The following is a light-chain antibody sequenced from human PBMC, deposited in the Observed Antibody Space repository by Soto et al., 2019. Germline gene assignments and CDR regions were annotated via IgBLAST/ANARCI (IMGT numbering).Light chain of an antibody. Sequence: AIQMTQSPSSLSASVGDRVSITCRASQGITNELGWYQQKPGKAPKLLIYAASSLQSGVPSRFSGSGSGTVFTLTISSLQPEDFATYYCLQDYNYPTFGQGTKVDIK. CDR1: QGITNE. CDR2: AAS. V-gene: IGKV1-6*01. J-gene: IGKJ1*01. CDR3: LQDYNYPT.